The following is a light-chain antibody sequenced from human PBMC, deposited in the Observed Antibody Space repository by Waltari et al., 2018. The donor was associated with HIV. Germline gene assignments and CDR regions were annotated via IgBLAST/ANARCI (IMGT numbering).Light chain of an antibody. J-gene: IGLJ2*01. CDR3: CSYGDSGTIL. CDR2: DVP. CDR1: SSDIGSFDY. V-gene: IGLV2-14*03. Sequence: SALTQPASVSGSPGQSITISCLGASSDIGSFDYVSWYQQHPDKAPELILYDVPYRPSEGSGRFSGSRSGSMASLTISWLQPEGEADYFCCSYGDSGTILFGGGTRVSVL.